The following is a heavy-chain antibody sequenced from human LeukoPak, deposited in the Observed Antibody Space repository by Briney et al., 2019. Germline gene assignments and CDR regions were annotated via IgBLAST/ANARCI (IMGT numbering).Heavy chain of an antibody. V-gene: IGHV4-34*09. Sequence: SETLSLTCAVYGGSFSGYYWSWIRQPPGKGLEWIGEINHSGSTNYNPSLKSRVTISVDTSKNQFSLKLSSVTAADTAVYYCARSGTTVTGFDYWGQGTLVTVSS. CDR1: GGSFSGYY. CDR2: INHSGST. J-gene: IGHJ4*02. CDR3: ARSGTTVTGFDY. D-gene: IGHD4-17*01.